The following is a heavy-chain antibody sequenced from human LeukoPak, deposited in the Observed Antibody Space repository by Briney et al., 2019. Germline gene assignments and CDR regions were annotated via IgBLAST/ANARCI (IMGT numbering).Heavy chain of an antibody. CDR3: ARRYGSGWYYFDY. J-gene: IGHJ4*02. D-gene: IGHD6-19*01. CDR2: IFYSGST. V-gene: IGHV4-39*01. CDR1: GGSISSSSYY. Sequence: SEALSLTCTVSGGSISSSSYYWGWIRRPPGKGLEWIGSIFYSGSTYYSPSLKSRVTISVDTSKNQFSLKLSSVTAADTAVYYCARRYGSGWYYFDYWGQGTLVTVSS.